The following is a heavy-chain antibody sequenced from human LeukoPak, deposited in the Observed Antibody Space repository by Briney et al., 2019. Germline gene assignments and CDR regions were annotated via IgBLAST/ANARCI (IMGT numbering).Heavy chain of an antibody. CDR2: IIPIFDTA. CDR1: GGTFSSYA. D-gene: IGHD3-9*01. CDR3: ARHLYYDILTGYYYFDY. J-gene: IGHJ4*02. V-gene: IGHV1-69*13. Sequence: SVKVSCKASGGTFSSYAISWLRQAPGQGLEWMGGIIPIFDTANYAQKFQGRVTITEDESTSTAYMELSSLRSEDTAVYYCARHLYYDILTGYYYFDYWGQGTLVTVSS.